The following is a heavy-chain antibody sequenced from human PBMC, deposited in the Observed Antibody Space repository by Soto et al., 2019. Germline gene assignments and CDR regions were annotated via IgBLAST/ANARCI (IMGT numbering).Heavy chain of an antibody. Sequence: GESLKISCKGSGYSFTSYWIGWVRQMPGKGLEWMGIIYPGDSDTRYSPSFQGQVTISADKSISTAYLQWSSLKASDTAMYYCATLVPSITMIGRAFDIWGQGTMVTVSS. V-gene: IGHV5-51*01. D-gene: IGHD3-22*01. J-gene: IGHJ3*02. CDR2: IYPGDSDT. CDR3: ATLVPSITMIGRAFDI. CDR1: GYSFTSYW.